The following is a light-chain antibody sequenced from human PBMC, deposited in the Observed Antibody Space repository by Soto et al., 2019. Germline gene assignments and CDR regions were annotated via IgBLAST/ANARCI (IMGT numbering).Light chain of an antibody. CDR1: QSVSSY. Sequence: EIVLTQSPATLSLSPGERATLSCRASQSVSSYLAWYQQKPGQAPRRLIYDASNRATGIPARFSGSGSGTDFTLTISSLEPEDFAVYYCQQRSNWPPVMYTFGQGTKLEIK. J-gene: IGKJ2*01. CDR2: DAS. CDR3: QQRSNWPPVMYT. V-gene: IGKV3-11*01.